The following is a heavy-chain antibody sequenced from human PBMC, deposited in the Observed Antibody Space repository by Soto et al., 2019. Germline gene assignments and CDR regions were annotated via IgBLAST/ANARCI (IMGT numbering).Heavy chain of an antibody. Sequence: SETLSLTCTVSVGSISSHYWSWVRQAPGKGLEWIGHIYYRGSTNYNPSLRSRSTISVDASKSQFSLKLNSVTTADTAVYYCARDGREASGMD. CDR2: IYYRGST. J-gene: IGHJ6*03. D-gene: IGHD1-26*01. CDR3: ARDGREASGMD. CDR1: VGSISSHY. V-gene: IGHV4-59*11.